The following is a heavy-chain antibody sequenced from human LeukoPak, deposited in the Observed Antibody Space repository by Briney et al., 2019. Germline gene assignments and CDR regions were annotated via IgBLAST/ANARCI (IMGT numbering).Heavy chain of an antibody. D-gene: IGHD3-3*01. J-gene: IGHJ4*02. CDR1: GYTFTGYY. CDR3: ARVGYDFWSGYDY. CDR2: INPNSGGT. V-gene: IGHV1-2*02. Sequence: ASVKVSCKASGYTFTGYYMHWVRQAPGQGLELMGWINPNSGGTNYAQKFQGRVTMTRDTSISTAYMELSRLRSDDTAVYYCARVGYDFWSGYDYWGQGTLVTVSS.